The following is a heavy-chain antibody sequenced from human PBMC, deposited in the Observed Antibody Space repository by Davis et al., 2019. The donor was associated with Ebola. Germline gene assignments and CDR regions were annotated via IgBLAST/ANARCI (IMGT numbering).Heavy chain of an antibody. Sequence: GGSLRLSCAASGFTFSTYSMSWVRQAPGKGLEWVSSISSDSDYIYYADSAKGRFTISRDNAKNSLYLQMNSLRDEDTAVYYCARGIAAVNWFDPWGQGTLVTVSS. CDR1: GFTFSTYS. CDR3: ARGIAAVNWFDP. CDR2: ISSDSDYI. J-gene: IGHJ5*02. V-gene: IGHV3-21*01. D-gene: IGHD6-13*01.